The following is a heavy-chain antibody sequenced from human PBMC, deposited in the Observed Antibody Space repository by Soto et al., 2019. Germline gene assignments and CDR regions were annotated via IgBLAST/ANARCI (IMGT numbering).Heavy chain of an antibody. Sequence: ASVKVSCKASGGTFSSYAISWVRQAPGQGLEWMGWMNPNTGNAGYAQKFQGRVTMTSDTSKSTAHMEVSSLRSEDTAVYYCARRAETNGWNGFGADKYYFDFWGQGTLVTVSS. CDR1: GGTFSSYA. D-gene: IGHD1-1*01. CDR2: MNPNTGNA. J-gene: IGHJ4*02. CDR3: ARRAETNGWNGFGADKYYFDF. V-gene: IGHV1-8*02.